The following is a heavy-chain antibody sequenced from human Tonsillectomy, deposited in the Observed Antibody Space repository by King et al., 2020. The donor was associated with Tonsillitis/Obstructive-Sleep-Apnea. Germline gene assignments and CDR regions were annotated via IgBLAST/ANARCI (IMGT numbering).Heavy chain of an antibody. CDR1: GGSISSSNW. CDR2: MYHSGST. V-gene: IGHV4-4*02. D-gene: IGHD5-18*01. J-gene: IGHJ5*01. Sequence: VQLQESGPGLVKPSGTLSLTCAVSGGSISSSNWWNWVRPPPGKGLEWIGEMYHSGSTNYNPSLKSRVTMSVDKSKNQFSLKLSSVTAADTAVYYCARERAQLRWFDSWGQGTLVTVSS. CDR3: ARERAQLRWFDS.